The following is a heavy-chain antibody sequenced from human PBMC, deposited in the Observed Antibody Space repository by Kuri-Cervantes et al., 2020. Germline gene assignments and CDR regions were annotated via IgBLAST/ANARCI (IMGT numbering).Heavy chain of an antibody. CDR2: ISSRGETI. J-gene: IGHJ4*02. CDR1: GFIFSDYS. V-gene: IGHV3-48*01. Sequence: GESLKISCAASGFIFSDYSMNWVRQAPGKGLEWVSYISSRGETIRYADSVKGRFTISRDNSKNMLYLQMNSLRAEDTAVYYCARGRRDEGYWGQGTLVTVSS. CDR3: ARGRRDEGY.